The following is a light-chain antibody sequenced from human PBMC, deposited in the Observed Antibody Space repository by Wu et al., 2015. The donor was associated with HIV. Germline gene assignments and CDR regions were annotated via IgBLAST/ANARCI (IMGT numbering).Light chain of an antibody. CDR1: QGTNNY. Sequence: IQMTQSPSSLSASIGDRVTITCRASQGTNNYIAWYQQKPGKVPKLLIYATFTLQSGVPSRFSGSGSGTDFTLTISNLQPEDSAIYYCQEFNTGPTWTFGQGTKVEI. V-gene: IGKV1-27*01. CDR2: ATF. CDR3: QEFNTGPTWT. J-gene: IGKJ1*01.